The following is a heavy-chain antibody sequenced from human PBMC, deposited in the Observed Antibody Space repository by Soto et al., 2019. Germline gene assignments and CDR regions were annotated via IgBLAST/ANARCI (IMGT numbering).Heavy chain of an antibody. V-gene: IGHV1-69*13. Sequence: SVKVSCKASGGTFSSYAISWVRQAPGQGLEWMGGIIPIFGTANYAQKFQGRVTITADESTSTAYMEPSSLRSEDTAVYYCARDQGGLYYYGMDVWGQGTTVTVSS. CDR3: ARDQGGLYYYGMDV. J-gene: IGHJ6*02. CDR2: IIPIFGTA. CDR1: GGTFSSYA. D-gene: IGHD2-15*01.